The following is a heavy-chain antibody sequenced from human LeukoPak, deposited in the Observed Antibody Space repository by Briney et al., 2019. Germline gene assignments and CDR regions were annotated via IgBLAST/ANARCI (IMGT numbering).Heavy chain of an antibody. Sequence: GGSLRLSCVGSGFTFSRYDVHWVRQAPGKGLERVAVISDDGKKKIYADSVKGRFTISRDNSKNTLYLQMDSLRAEDTAVYYCAKVDGTTVSPGTPDYWGQGTLVTVSS. V-gene: IGHV3-30*04. D-gene: IGHD4-11*01. J-gene: IGHJ4*02. CDR2: ISDDGKKK. CDR1: GFTFSRYD. CDR3: AKVDGTTVSPGTPDY.